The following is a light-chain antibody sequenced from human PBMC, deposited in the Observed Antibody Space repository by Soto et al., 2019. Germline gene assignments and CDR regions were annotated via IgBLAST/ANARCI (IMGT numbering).Light chain of an antibody. CDR3: SSYTSSSTLV. CDR2: EVT. V-gene: IGLV2-14*01. J-gene: IGLJ3*02. Sequence: QSVLTQPASVSGSPGQSITISCTGTSSDVGGYNYVSWFQQHPGKAPKLMIYEVTNRPSGVSNRFSGSKSGNTASLTISGLQADDDTDYYCSSYTSSSTLVFGGGTQLTVL. CDR1: SSDVGGYNY.